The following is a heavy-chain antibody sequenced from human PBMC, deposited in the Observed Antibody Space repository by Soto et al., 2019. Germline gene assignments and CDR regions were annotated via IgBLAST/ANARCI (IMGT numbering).Heavy chain of an antibody. J-gene: IGHJ5*02. CDR1: GLVVSNNY. CDR2: IYTAGTGGNT. CDR3: ARGGPNWFDP. Sequence: EVQLVESGGGLIQPGGSLRLSCVASGLVVSNNYMSWVRQAPGKGLEWVSVIYTAGTGGNTYYADSVQGRFAISRDSSKNTLYLQMNGLRDEDTAVYYCARGGPNWFDPWGQGALVTVSS. V-gene: IGHV3-53*01.